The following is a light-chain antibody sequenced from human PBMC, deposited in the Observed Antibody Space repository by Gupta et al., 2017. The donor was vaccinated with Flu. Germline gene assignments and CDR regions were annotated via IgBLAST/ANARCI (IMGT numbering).Light chain of an antibody. CDR1: SPNIGAGYD. CDR2: GNS. Sequence: QSVLTQPPSVSGAPGQRVTISCTGSSPNIGAGYDVHWYQQVPGRAPKLLIYGNSDRPSGIPDRFSGSKSGTSASLAITGLQAEDEAEYYCQSFDTSLSVVVFGGGTQLTVL. J-gene: IGLJ2*01. CDR3: QSFDTSLSVVV. V-gene: IGLV1-40*01.